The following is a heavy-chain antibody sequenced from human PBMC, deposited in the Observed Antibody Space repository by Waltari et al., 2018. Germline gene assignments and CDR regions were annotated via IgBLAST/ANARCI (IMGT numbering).Heavy chain of an antibody. D-gene: IGHD6-19*01. CDR3: ARGTSGWYGSLNVGY. CDR2: INHSGSN. CDR1: GGSFSGYY. Sequence: QMQLQQWGAGLFNPSETLSLTCAVYGGSFSGYYWSWIRQPPGQGLEWIGEINHSGSNNYNQSLRGRVTTAVETHKNQFYRELSSVIAADMAVYDCARGTSGWYGSLNVGYWGQGTLVTVSS. J-gene: IGHJ4*02. V-gene: IGHV4-34*01.